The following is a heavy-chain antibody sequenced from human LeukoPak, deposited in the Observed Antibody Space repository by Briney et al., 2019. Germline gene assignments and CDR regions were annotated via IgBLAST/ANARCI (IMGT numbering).Heavy chain of an antibody. D-gene: IGHD3-22*01. CDR2: ISSDGSGT. J-gene: IGHJ4*02. V-gene: IGHV3-74*01. CDR3: ARANHPTYYDSSGYYQDY. Sequence: PGGSLRLPCAVSGFTFSSYWMHWVRQAPGKGLVWVSRISSDGSGTSYADSVKGRFTISRDNAKNTLYLQMNSLRAEDTGVYYCARANHPTYYDSSGYYQDYWGQGTLVTVSS. CDR1: GFTFSSYW.